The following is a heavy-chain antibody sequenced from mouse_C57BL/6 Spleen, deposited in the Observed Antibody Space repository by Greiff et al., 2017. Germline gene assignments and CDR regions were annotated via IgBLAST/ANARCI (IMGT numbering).Heavy chain of an antibody. CDR2: IHPNSGST. J-gene: IGHJ2*01. Sequence: QVQLQQPGAELVKPGASVKLSCKASGYTFTSYWMHWVKQRPGQGLEWIGMIHPNSGSTNYNEKFKSKATLTVDKSSSTAYMQLSSLTSEDSAVYYCARANYGSSYYFDYWGEGTTLTVSS. V-gene: IGHV1-64*01. CDR1: GYTFTSYW. CDR3: ARANYGSSYYFDY. D-gene: IGHD1-1*01.